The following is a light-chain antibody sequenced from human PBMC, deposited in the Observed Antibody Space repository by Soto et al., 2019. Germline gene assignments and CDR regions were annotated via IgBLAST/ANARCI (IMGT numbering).Light chain of an antibody. CDR2: AAS. CDR1: QDIDIS. V-gene: IGKV1-5*01. Sequence: DLQITQFPSSLSASFGDRVTITCRASQDIDISLAWFQQRPGEAPKLLIFAASGLESGVPSTFSGSGSGTEFTLTISSVQPDDFAVYYCHQYGSSPATFGQGTKVDIK. J-gene: IGKJ1*01. CDR3: HQYGSSPAT.